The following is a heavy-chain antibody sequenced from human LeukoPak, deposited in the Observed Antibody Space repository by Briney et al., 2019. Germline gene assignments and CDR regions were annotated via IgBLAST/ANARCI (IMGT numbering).Heavy chain of an antibody. D-gene: IGHD2-21*02. CDR2: IKEDGTTK. V-gene: IGHV3-7*01. CDR3: ARGPSTVVTTR. J-gene: IGHJ4*02. Sequence: GGSLRLSCAAPGFTFSDYWMTWVRQAPGKGLEWVANIKEDGTTKHYVDSVKGRFTISRDNAKRSLYLQMNSLRAEDTALYYCARGPSTVVTTRWGQGTLVAVSS. CDR1: GFTFSDYW.